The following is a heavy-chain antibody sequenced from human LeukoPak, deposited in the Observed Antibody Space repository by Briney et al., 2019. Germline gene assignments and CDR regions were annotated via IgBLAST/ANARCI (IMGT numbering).Heavy chain of an antibody. Sequence: GGSLRLSCAASGFSFSNYGMNWVRQAPGKGLEWVSGITGNGATTYYADSVKGRFTISRDNSRNTLYLQMNSLRAEDTAVYYCAKGGGGPNDYWGQGTLVTVSS. V-gene: IGHV3-23*01. D-gene: IGHD2-15*01. CDR3: AKGGGGPNDY. CDR2: ITGNGATT. J-gene: IGHJ4*02. CDR1: GFSFSNYG.